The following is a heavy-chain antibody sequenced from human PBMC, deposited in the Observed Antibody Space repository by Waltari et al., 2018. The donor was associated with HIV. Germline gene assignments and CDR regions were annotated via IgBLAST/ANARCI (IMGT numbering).Heavy chain of an antibody. CDR2: IYYTGGT. CDR1: GGSISNSNYF. J-gene: IGHJ2*01. V-gene: IGHV4-39*01. Sequence: QLQLLESGPGLVKPSETLSLTCTVSGGSISNSNYFWDWIRQPPGKGLEWIGRIYYTGGTYYSPALKSRVTIAVDTSKNQFSLRLSSVTAADTAVYYCSRHALRVGARYWYFDLWGRGTLVSVSS. CDR3: SRHALRVGARYWYFDL. D-gene: IGHD1-26*01.